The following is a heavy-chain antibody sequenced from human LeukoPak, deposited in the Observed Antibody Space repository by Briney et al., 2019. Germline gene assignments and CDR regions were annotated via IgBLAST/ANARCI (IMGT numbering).Heavy chain of an antibody. CDR2: ISGSGDNT. Sequence: GGSLRLSCAASGFTFSSYAMSWVRQAPGKGLEWVSGISGSGDNTYYADSVKGRFTISRDNAKNSPYLQMNSLRAEDTAVYYCARRYFDYWGQGTLVTVSS. V-gene: IGHV3-23*01. CDR3: ARRYFDY. J-gene: IGHJ4*02. CDR1: GFTFSSYA.